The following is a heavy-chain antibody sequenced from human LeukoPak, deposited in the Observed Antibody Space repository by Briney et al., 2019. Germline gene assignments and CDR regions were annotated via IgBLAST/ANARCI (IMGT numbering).Heavy chain of an antibody. CDR2: ISSNGGST. CDR1: GFTFSSYA. CDR3: ARFDSGLMSFLY. D-gene: IGHD3-22*01. Sequence: GESLRLSCAASGFTFSSYAMHWVRQAPGKGLEYVSAISSNGGSTYYANSVKGRFTISRDNTKNTLYLQMGSLRAEDMAVYYCARFDSGLMSFLYWGQGTLVTVSS. J-gene: IGHJ4*02. V-gene: IGHV3-64*01.